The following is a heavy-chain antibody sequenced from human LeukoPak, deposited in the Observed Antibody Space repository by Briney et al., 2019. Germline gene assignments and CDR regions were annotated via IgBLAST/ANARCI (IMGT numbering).Heavy chain of an antibody. V-gene: IGHV1-46*01. CDR1: GYTFTSYY. Sequence: ASVKVSCKASGYTFTSYYMHWVRQAPGQGLEWMGIINPSGGSTSYAQKFQGRVTMTRDTSTSTVYMELSSLRSEDTAVYYCARDRRDGYTDKYYFDYWGQGTLVTVSS. D-gene: IGHD5-24*01. CDR3: ARDRRDGYTDKYYFDY. CDR2: INPSGGST. J-gene: IGHJ4*02.